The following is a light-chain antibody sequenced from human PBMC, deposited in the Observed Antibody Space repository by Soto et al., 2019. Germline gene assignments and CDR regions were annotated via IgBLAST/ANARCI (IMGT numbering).Light chain of an antibody. J-gene: IGKJ1*01. Sequence: DVVVTQSPLSLPVTLGQPASISCRSSQSLVYSDGNTYLSWFHQRPGQSPRRLIYKVSNRDSGVPDRFSGSGSGTDFTLKISRVEAEDFAVYYCQQYGSSPRTFGQGTKVEIK. CDR2: KVS. V-gene: IGKV2-30*01. CDR3: QQYGSSPRT. CDR1: QSLVYSDGNTY.